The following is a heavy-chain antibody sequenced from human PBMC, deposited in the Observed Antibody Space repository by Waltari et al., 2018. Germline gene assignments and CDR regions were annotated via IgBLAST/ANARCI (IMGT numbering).Heavy chain of an antibody. V-gene: IGHV4-61*02. D-gene: IGHD3-22*01. J-gene: IGHJ4*02. CDR3: ARGGNYYDSSGYPLDY. Sequence: QVQLQESGPGLVKPSQTLSLTCTVPGGSISSGNYYWSWIRQPAGKGLEWSGHVYVSGTTNYNPSLKSRVTISVDTSKNQFSLKLNSVTAADTAMYYCARGGNYYDSSGYPLDYWGQGTLVTVSS. CDR1: GGSISSGNYY. CDR2: VYVSGTT.